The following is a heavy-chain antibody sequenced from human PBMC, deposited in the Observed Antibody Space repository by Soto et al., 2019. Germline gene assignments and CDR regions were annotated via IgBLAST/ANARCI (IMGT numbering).Heavy chain of an antibody. J-gene: IGHJ3*02. CDR1: GFTFSSYA. Sequence: GGSLRLSCAASGFTFSSYAMSWVRQAPGKGLEWVSAISGSGGSTYYADSVKGRFTISRDNSKNTLYLQMNSLRAEDTAVYYCAKADGVVTAISPSDAFDIWGQGTMVTVSS. CDR3: AKADGVVTAISPSDAFDI. D-gene: IGHD2-21*02. CDR2: ISGSGGST. V-gene: IGHV3-23*01.